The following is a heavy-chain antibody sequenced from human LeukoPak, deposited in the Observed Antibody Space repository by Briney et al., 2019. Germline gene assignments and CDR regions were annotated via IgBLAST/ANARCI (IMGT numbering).Heavy chain of an antibody. CDR2: INHSGST. D-gene: IGHD6-13*01. V-gene: IGHV4-34*01. J-gene: IGHJ5*02. CDR1: GGSFSGYY. Sequence: PSETLSLTCAVYGGSFSGYYWSWIRQPPGKGLEWIGEINHSGSTNYNPSLKSRVTISVDTSKNQFSLKLSSVTAADTAVYYCARSARAGRGNWFDPWGQGTLVTVSS. CDR3: ARSARAGRGNWFDP.